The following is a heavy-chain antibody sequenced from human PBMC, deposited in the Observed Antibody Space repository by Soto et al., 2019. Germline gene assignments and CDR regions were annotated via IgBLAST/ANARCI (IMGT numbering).Heavy chain of an antibody. Sequence: PSETLSLTCTVSGGSISSSSYYWGWIRQPPGKGLEWIGSIYYSGSTYYNPSFKSRVTISVDTSKNQFSLKLSSVTAADTAVYYCASWSSSSGDYFDYWGQGTLVTISS. J-gene: IGHJ4*02. D-gene: IGHD6-13*01. V-gene: IGHV4-39*01. CDR1: GGSISSSSYY. CDR2: IYYSGST. CDR3: ASWSSSSGDYFDY.